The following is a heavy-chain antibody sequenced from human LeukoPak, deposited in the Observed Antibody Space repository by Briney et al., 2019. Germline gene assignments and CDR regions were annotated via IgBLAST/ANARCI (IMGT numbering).Heavy chain of an antibody. V-gene: IGHV3-23*01. CDR1: GFTFSSYA. Sequence: GGSLRLSCAASGFTFSSYAMSWVRQAPGKGLEWVSAISGSGGSTYYADSVKGRFTISRDNSKNTLYLQMNSLRAEDTAVYYCAKGIVGATRKINFFDYWGQGTLVTVSS. CDR2: ISGSGGST. CDR3: AKGIVGATRKINFFDY. J-gene: IGHJ4*02. D-gene: IGHD1-26*01.